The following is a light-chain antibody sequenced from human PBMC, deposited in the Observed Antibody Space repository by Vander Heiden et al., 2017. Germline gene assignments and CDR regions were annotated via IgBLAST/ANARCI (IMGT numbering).Light chain of an antibody. CDR1: HSVSGY. CDR3: QQRSNCPST. CDR2: DAS. J-gene: IGKJ3*01. V-gene: IGKV3-11*01. Sequence: SHSVSGYLAWYLQQPGQAPRLLSYDASNRATGIPARFSGSGSGTDFTLTISSLDPEDFAVYYCQQRSNCPSTFSHGTKVDIK.